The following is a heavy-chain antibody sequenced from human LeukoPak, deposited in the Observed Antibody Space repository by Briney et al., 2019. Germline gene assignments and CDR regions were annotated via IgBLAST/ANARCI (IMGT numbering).Heavy chain of an antibody. CDR1: GGSISSYY. J-gene: IGHJ6*04. Sequence: SETLSLTCAVSGGSISSYYWSWIRQPPGKGLEWVGYIYYRGSTNYNPSLKSRVTISLDPTKNQFSLKLNSVTAADTAVYYCARDAGDDYDYYYGVEVWGKGTTVTVSS. V-gene: IGHV4-59*01. CDR2: IYYRGST. D-gene: IGHD3-10*01. CDR3: ARDAGDDYDYYYGVEV.